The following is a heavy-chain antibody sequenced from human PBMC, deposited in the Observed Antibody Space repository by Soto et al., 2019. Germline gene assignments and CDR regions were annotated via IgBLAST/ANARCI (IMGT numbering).Heavy chain of an antibody. CDR2: IWYDGSNK. V-gene: IGHV3-33*01. J-gene: IGHJ4*02. Sequence: QVQLVESGGGVVQPGRSLRLSCAAYGFIFSSYGMHWVRQAPGKGLEWVAGIWYDGSNKYYADSVKGRFTISRDNSKKTLYLQMNNLRAEAMAVYYCARVGSSWSFEYRGQGTLITASS. CDR3: ARVGSSWSFEY. CDR1: GFIFSSYG. D-gene: IGHD6-13*01.